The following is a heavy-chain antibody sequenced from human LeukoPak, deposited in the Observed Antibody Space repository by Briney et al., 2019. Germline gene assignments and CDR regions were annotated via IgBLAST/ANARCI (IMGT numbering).Heavy chain of an antibody. Sequence: ASETLSLTCAVYGGSFSGYYWSWIRQPPGKGLEWIGRIYTSGSTNYNPFLKSRVTISGDTSKNQFSLRLSSVTAADTAVYYCARASYSYDINGWVPFDYWGQGTLVTVSS. CDR2: IYTSGST. D-gene: IGHD3-22*01. V-gene: IGHV4-4*08. CDR3: ARASYSYDINGWVPFDY. CDR1: GGSFSGYY. J-gene: IGHJ4*02.